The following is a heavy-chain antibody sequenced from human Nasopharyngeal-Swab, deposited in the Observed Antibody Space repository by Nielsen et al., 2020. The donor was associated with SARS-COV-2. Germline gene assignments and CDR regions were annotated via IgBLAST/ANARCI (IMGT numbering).Heavy chain of an antibody. J-gene: IGHJ4*02. D-gene: IGHD6-19*01. Sequence: ASVKVSCKASGYTFTSYAMNWVRQAPGQGLEWMGWINPNTGNPTYAQGFTGRSVFSLDTSVSTAYLQICNLKAEDTAVYYCAVHSSGWYLPSDYWGQGTLVTVSS. CDR3: AVHSSGWYLPSDY. CDR1: GYTFTSYA. V-gene: IGHV7-4-1*01. CDR2: INPNTGNP.